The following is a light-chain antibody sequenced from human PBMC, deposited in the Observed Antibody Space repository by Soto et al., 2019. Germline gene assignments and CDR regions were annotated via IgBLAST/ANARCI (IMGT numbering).Light chain of an antibody. CDR3: LQKYFYPFT. J-gene: IGKJ3*01. Sequence: AIQMNQSPSSLSASVGDRVTITCRASQGIRNDLDWFQQKPGKAPKLLIYAASNLQSGVPARFSGSGSGTDFTLTISSLQPEDFATYYCLQKYFYPFTFGPGTKVDIK. V-gene: IGKV1-6*01. CDR2: AAS. CDR1: QGIRND.